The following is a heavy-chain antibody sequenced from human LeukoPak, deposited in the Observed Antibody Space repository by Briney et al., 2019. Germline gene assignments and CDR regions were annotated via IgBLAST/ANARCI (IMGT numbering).Heavy chain of an antibody. D-gene: IGHD4-17*01. CDR2: ISSSSSYT. CDR3: ARGTRKGDYVPDY. V-gene: IGHV3-11*05. CDR1: GFTFSSYW. J-gene: IGHJ4*02. Sequence: GGSLRLSCAASGFTFSSYWIHWVRQAPGKGLEWVSYISSSSSYTNYADSVKGRFTISRDNAKNSLYLQMNSLRAEDTAVYYCARGTRKGDYVPDYWGQGTLVTVSS.